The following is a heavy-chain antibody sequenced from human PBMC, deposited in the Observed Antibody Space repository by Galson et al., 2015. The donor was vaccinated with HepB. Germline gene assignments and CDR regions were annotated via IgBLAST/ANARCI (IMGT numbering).Heavy chain of an antibody. Sequence: SVKVSCKASGGTFSTHAMSWVRQAPGQGLEWMGGITPLFGTAKYAQKFQGRVTITADESTSTVYMELSSLRFEDTAVYYCAREGIAASTNPVDYWGRGTLVTVSS. D-gene: IGHD6-13*01. V-gene: IGHV1-69*13. CDR3: AREGIAASTNPVDY. CDR2: ITPLFGTA. CDR1: GGTFSTHA. J-gene: IGHJ4*02.